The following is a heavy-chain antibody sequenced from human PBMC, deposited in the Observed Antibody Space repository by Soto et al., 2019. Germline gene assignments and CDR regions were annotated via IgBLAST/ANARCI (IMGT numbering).Heavy chain of an antibody. CDR1: GYTFTSYY. V-gene: IGHV1-46*01. Sequence: GASVKVSCKASGYTFTSYYMHWVRQAPGQGLEWMGIINPSGGSTSYAQKFQGRVTMTRDTSTSAVYMELSSLRSEDTAVYYCASSGGGSYLIDYWGQGTLVTVSS. D-gene: IGHD1-26*01. CDR2: INPSGGST. CDR3: ASSGGGSYLIDY. J-gene: IGHJ4*02.